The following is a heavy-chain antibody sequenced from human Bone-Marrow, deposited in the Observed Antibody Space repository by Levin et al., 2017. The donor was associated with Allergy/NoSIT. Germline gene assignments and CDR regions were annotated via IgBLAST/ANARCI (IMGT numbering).Heavy chain of an antibody. J-gene: IGHJ4*02. Sequence: PSETLSLTCSVNGESFSGFYWSWIRQSPGKGLEWVGDISHRGDTTYNPSLKSRVIMSVDTSKRQISLNLTSVTAADTALYFCARGRTATAIKDYFDSWGQGTLVTVSS. CDR1: GESFSGFY. V-gene: IGHV4-34*01. CDR3: ARGRTATAIKDYFDS. D-gene: IGHD2-21*02. CDR2: ISHRGDT.